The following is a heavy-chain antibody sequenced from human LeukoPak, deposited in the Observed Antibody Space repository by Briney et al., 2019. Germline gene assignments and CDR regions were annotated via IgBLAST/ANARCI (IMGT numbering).Heavy chain of an antibody. Sequence: SETLSLTCAVYGGSFSGYYWSWIRQPPGERLEWIGEINHSGSTHYTPSLKSRVTISVDTSKNQFSLKLSSVTAADTAVYYCARGRGQRFLEWLSTPIPYYFDYWGQGTLVTVSS. CDR3: ARGRGQRFLEWLSTPIPYYFDY. D-gene: IGHD3-3*01. V-gene: IGHV4-34*01. J-gene: IGHJ4*02. CDR2: INHSGST. CDR1: GGSFSGYY.